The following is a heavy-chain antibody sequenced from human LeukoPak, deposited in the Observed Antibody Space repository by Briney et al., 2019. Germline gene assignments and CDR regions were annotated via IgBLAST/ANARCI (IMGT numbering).Heavy chain of an antibody. CDR2: MDPNGNTK. V-gene: IGHV3-7*01. CDR1: GFRFSDSW. CDR3: ARDPAYGAYDY. J-gene: IGHJ4*02. D-gene: IGHD4-17*01. Sequence: GGSLRLSCAASGFRFSDSWMTWVRQSPGRGLEWVANMDPNGNTKNYLDSVKGRFTISRDNARNLLYLQLNSLRAEDTAVYYCARDPAYGAYDYWREGILVTVSS.